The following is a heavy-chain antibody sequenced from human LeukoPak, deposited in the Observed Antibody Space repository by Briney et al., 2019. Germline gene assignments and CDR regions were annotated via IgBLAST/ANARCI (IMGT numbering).Heavy chain of an antibody. J-gene: IGHJ3*02. CDR3: ARQKYAVADDAFDI. Sequence: ASGKVSCKVSGYTLTELSMHWVRQAPGKGLEWMGGFDPEDGETIYAQKFQGRVTMTEDTSTDTAYMELSSLRSEDTALYYCARQKYAVADDAFDIWGQGTMVTVSS. D-gene: IGHD6-19*01. V-gene: IGHV1-24*01. CDR2: FDPEDGET. CDR1: GYTLTELS.